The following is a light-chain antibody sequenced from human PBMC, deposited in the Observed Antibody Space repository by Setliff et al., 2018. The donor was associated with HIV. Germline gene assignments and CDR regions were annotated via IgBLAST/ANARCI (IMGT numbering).Light chain of an antibody. CDR2: ADS. CDR3: QSYDKSMSGYV. CDR1: SSNIGANFD. V-gene: IGLV1-40*03. Sequence: QSALTQPPSASGAPGQRVTISCTGGSSNIGANFDVHWYQQPPGAAPKLLIYADSSRASGVPDRFSASRSGASASLAITGLQAEDEADYYCQSYDKSMSGYVLGSGTKVTVL. J-gene: IGLJ1*01.